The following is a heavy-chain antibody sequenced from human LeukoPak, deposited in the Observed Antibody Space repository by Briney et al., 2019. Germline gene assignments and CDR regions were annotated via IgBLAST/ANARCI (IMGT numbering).Heavy chain of an antibody. V-gene: IGHV3-23*01. J-gene: IGHJ4*02. CDR1: GFTFSSYA. CDR3: AKSRAAATTLLFDY. Sequence: PGGSLRLSYAASGFTFSSYAMSWVRQAPGKGPEWVSAVTGSGGDTFYEDSVKGRFTISRDNSKNTLSLQMNSLRVEDTALYYCAKSRAAATTLLFDYWGQGTLVTVSS. CDR2: VTGSGGDT. D-gene: IGHD6-13*01.